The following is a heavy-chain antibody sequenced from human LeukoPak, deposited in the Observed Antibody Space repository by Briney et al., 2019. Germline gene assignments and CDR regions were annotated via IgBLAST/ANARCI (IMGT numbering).Heavy chain of an antibody. CDR2: INPDGSKK. D-gene: IGHD4-11*01. Sequence: GGSLRLSCAASGFTFGSSWMCWVRQAPGRGLERVAIINPDGSKKHYMDSVKGRFTISRDYVKNSLCLQMDSLRAEDTAVYYCARDSAYSAFDYWGQGALVTVSS. CDR3: ARDSAYSAFDY. J-gene: IGHJ4*02. V-gene: IGHV3-7*01. CDR1: GFTFGSSW.